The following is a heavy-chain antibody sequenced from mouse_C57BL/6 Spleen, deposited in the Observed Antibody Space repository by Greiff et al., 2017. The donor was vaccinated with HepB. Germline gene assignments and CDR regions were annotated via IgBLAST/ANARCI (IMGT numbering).Heavy chain of an antibody. J-gene: IGHJ2*01. CDR2: ISYSGST. D-gene: IGHD1-2*01. CDR3: ARTARIKY. V-gene: IGHV3-2*02. CDR1: GYSITSGYG. Sequence: DVQLVESGPGLVKPSQSLSLTCTVTGYSITSGYGWNWIRQFPGNKLEWMGYISYSGSTNYNPSLNSRISITRDTSKNQFFLQLNSVTTEDTATYYCARTARIKYWGQGTTLTVSS.